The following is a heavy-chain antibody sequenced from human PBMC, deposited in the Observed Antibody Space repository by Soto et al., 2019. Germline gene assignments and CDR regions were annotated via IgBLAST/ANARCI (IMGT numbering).Heavy chain of an antibody. V-gene: IGHV4-59*01. J-gene: IGHJ5*02. Sequence: SETLSLTCTVSSGSISSYYWSWIRQPPGKGLEWIGYIHYTGNTNSNPSLKGRVTLPIDPSWNQFSLKLRSVTAADTAVYYCEAGDYLTGFSYGEIKWFDPWGQGTLVTV. CDR2: IHYTGNT. CDR1: SGSISSYY. D-gene: IGHD3-9*01. CDR3: EAGDYLTGFSYGEIKWFDP.